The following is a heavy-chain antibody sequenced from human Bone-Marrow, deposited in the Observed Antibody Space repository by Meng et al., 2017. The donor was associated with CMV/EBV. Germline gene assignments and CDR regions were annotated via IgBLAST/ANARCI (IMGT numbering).Heavy chain of an antibody. D-gene: IGHD2-2*03. CDR3: ASGYCSSTSCYFLTTKRPLYYYYGMDV. CDR2: INPNSGGT. CDR1: GYTFTGYY. Sequence: ASVKVSCKASGYTFTGYYMHWVRQAPGQGLEWMGWINPNSGGTNYAQKFQGRVTMTRDTSISTAYMELSSLRSEDTAVYYCASGYCSSTSCYFLTTKRPLYYYYGMDVWGQGTTVTVSS. V-gene: IGHV1-2*02. J-gene: IGHJ6*02.